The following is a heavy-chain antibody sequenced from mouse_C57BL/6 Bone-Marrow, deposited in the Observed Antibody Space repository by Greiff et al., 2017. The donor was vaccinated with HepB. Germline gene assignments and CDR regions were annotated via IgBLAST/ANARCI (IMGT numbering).Heavy chain of an antibody. J-gene: IGHJ1*03. V-gene: IGHV7-1*01. CDR3: ARDHYYGSSWEYFDV. D-gene: IGHD1-1*01. Sequence: EVQGVESGGGLVQSGRSLRLSCATSGFTFSDFYMEWVRQAPGKGLEWIAASRNKANDYTTEYSASVKGRFIVSRDTSQSILYLQMNALRAEDTAIYYCARDHYYGSSWEYFDVWATGTTATVSS. CDR2: SRNKANDYTT. CDR1: GFTFSDFY.